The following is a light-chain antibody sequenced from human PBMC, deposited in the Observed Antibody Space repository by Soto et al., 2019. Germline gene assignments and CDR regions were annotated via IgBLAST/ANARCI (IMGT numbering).Light chain of an antibody. J-gene: IGKJ2*01. CDR1: QSPLYSDGNTY. V-gene: IGKV2-30*01. CDR2: KVS. Sequence: DVVMTQSPLSLPVTLGQPASISCWSSQSPLYSDGNTYLSWFHQRPGQSPRRLIDKVSHRDSGVQDRFNGSGSGTDFTVQINRVEAEDLGVYYCMQGTYWPYTFGQGTKLEIK. CDR3: MQGTYWPYT.